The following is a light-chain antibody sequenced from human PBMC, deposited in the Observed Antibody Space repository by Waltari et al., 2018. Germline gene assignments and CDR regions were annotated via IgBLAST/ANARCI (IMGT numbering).Light chain of an antibody. V-gene: IGKV3-20*01. CDR3: QHYVRTWA. J-gene: IGKJ1*01. CDR2: GAS. CDR1: QSVGSNY. Sequence: EIVLTTSPGPLSLSPGESATLPCRASQSVGSNYLAWYQQRPGQAPRLLIYGASSRATGIPDRFSGSVSWTDFTLSISRLEPEDFAVYYCQHYVRTWAFGQGTKVEIK.